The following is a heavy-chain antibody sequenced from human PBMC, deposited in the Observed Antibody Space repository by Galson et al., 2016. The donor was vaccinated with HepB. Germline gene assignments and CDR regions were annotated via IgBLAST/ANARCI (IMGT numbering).Heavy chain of an antibody. D-gene: IGHD6-19*01. CDR3: ARDFEAVSGTGVFDY. CDR2: ISGSGRPV. J-gene: IGHJ4*02. CDR1: GFIFDDYY. V-gene: IGHV3-11*01. Sequence: SLRLSCAASGFIFDDYYMSWVRQAPGKGLEWISYISGSGRPVSYADSVKGRFTISRDNAKTSLYLKMNSLRPEDTAIYYCARDFEAVSGTGVFDYWGQGTLVSVSS.